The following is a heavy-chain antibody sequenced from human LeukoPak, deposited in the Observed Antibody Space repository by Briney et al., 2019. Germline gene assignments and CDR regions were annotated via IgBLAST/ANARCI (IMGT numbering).Heavy chain of an antibody. V-gene: IGHV4-4*07. CDR3: ARGEPFDY. J-gene: IGHJ4*02. D-gene: IGHD1-14*01. CDR1: GGSMSNYY. CDR2: IYSSGST. Sequence: SETLSLTCTVSGGSMSNYYWNWLRQPAGKGLEWIGRIYSSGSTNYNPSLKSRVTMSIDTSKRQFSLKLTSVTAADTAVYYCARGEPFDYWGQGTLVTVSS.